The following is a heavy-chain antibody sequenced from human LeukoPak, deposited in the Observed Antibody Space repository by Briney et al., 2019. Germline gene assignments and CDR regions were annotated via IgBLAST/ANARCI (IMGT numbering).Heavy chain of an antibody. V-gene: IGHV3-53*01. D-gene: IGHD3-10*01. CDR1: GFTVSDNY. CDR3: ARIECERLGRAFDI. Sequence: PGGSLRLSCAASGFTVSDNYMTWVRQAPGKGLEWVSSIYSAGATHYAESVKGRFTIPRDNSKNTLYLQMNSLRAEDMAVYYCARIECERLGRAFDIWGQGTMVTVSS. CDR2: IYSAGAT. J-gene: IGHJ3*02.